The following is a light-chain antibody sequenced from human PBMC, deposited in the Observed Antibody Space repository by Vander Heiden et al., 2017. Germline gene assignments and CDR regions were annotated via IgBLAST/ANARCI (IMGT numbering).Light chain of an antibody. Sequence: IVMTQSPPTLSVSAGERATLSCRASRSIGNLLAWYQQRPGQAPRLLIYAASSRATGIPARFSGSGSGTEFSLTISSLQSEDFAVYYCQQHHAWPLTFGGGTKVEIK. CDR3: QQHHAWPLT. CDR1: RSIGNL. V-gene: IGKV3-15*01. J-gene: IGKJ4*01. CDR2: AAS.